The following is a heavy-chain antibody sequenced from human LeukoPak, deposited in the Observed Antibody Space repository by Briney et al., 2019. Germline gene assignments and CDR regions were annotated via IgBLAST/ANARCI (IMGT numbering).Heavy chain of an antibody. V-gene: IGHV4-59*01. CDR2: IYYSGST. CDR3: TRGSIAYYYMDV. CDR1: GGSISSYY. Sequence: SETLSLTCTVSGGSISSYYWSWIRQPPGKGLEWIGNIYYSGSTNYNPSLKSRVTISVDTSKNQFSLKLSSVTAADTAVYYCTRGSIAYYYMDVWAKGTTVTISS. J-gene: IGHJ6*03. D-gene: IGHD3-22*01.